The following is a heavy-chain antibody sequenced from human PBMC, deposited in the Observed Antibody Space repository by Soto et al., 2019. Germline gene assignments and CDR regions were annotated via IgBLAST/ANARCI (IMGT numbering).Heavy chain of an antibody. CDR1: GGSISSGGYS. J-gene: IGHJ6*02. Sequence: SLTCAVSGGSISSGGYSWSWIRQPPGEGLEWIGYIYHSGSTYYNPSLKSRVTISVDRSKNQFSLKLSSVTAEDTAVYYCARDDGMDVWGQGTTVTVSS. CDR3: ARDDGMDV. CDR2: IYHSGST. V-gene: IGHV4-30-2*01.